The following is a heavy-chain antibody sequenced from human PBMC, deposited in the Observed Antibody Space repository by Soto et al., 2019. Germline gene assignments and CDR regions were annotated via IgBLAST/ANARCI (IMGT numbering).Heavy chain of an antibody. D-gene: IGHD3-10*01. Sequence: GGSLRHSCIASGFTIGNYWMTWVRQAPGKGLEWVANIKHDGSDKYYAGSVKGRFTISRDNAKYSVYLQMDSLGVEDTAVYYCASGLISLARGVYDYWGQGTQVTVSS. J-gene: IGHJ4*02. V-gene: IGHV3-7*01. CDR1: GFTIGNYW. CDR2: IKHDGSDK. CDR3: ASGLISLARGVYDY.